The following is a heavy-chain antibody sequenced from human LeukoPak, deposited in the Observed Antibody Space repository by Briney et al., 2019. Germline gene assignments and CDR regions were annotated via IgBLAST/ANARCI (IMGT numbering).Heavy chain of an antibody. CDR2: IYHSGST. Sequence: SGTLSLTCAVSGYSISSGYYWGWIRPPPGKGLEWIWSIYHSGSTYYNPFLKSRVNTSVDTSKNQFSLKLSSGTAADTAVEYCARHGFGWAYWGQGTLVTVSS. CDR3: ARHGFGWAY. V-gene: IGHV4-38-2*01. J-gene: IGHJ4*02. CDR1: GYSISSGYY. D-gene: IGHD3-3*01.